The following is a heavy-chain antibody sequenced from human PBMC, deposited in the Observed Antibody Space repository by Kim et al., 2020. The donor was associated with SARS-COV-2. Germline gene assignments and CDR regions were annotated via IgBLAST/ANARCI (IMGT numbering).Heavy chain of an antibody. V-gene: IGHV1-69*13. CDR2: IIPIFGTA. Sequence: SVKVSCKASGGTFSSYAISWVRQAPGQGLEWMGGIIPIFGTANYAQKFQGRVTITADESTSTAYMELSSLRSEDTAVYYCASQSGRELYDYYYYYGMDVWGQGTTVTVSS. J-gene: IGHJ6*02. CDR3: ASQSGRELYDYYYYYGMDV. CDR1: GGTFSSYA. D-gene: IGHD1-26*01.